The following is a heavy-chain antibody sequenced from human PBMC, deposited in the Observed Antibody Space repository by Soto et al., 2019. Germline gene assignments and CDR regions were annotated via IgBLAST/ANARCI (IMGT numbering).Heavy chain of an antibody. CDR2: IYYSGNT. CDR3: ATSEYSRLSVNWFDP. V-gene: IGHV4-30-4*01. CDR1: GGSIRSVNYY. D-gene: IGHD5-12*01. Sequence: KTSETLSLTCTVSGGSIRSVNYYWSWIRQPPGKGLEWIGYIYYSGNTYYNPSLKSRVTISVDTSKNQFSLRLRSVTAADTAVYYCATSEYSRLSVNWFDPWGQGTRVTVSS. J-gene: IGHJ5*01.